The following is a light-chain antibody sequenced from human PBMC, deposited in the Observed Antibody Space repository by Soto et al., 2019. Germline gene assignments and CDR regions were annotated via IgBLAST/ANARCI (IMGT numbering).Light chain of an antibody. CDR3: QQYNSYSVT. Sequence: DFQMTQSPSALSASVGDRVTITCQASQNIRSRLAWFQQKPGKAPKLLIYDASSLESGVPSRFSGSGSGTEFTLTISSLQPDDFATYYCQQYNSYSVTFGQGTKVDIK. J-gene: IGKJ1*01. V-gene: IGKV1-5*01. CDR2: DAS. CDR1: QNIRSR.